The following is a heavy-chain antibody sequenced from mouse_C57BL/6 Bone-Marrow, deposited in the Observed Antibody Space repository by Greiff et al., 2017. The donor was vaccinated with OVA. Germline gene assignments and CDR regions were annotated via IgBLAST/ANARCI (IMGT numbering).Heavy chain of an antibody. CDR3: ARPGDYDGVYAMDY. J-gene: IGHJ4*01. CDR1: GFTFSDYG. CDR2: ISNLAYSI. Sequence: EVHLVESGGGLVQPGGSLKLSCAASGFTFSDYGMAWVRQAPRKGPEWVAFISNLAYSIYYADTVTGRFTIYRENAKNTLYLEMSSLRSEDTAMYYCARPGDYDGVYAMDYWGQGTSVTVSS. D-gene: IGHD2-4*01. V-gene: IGHV5-15*01.